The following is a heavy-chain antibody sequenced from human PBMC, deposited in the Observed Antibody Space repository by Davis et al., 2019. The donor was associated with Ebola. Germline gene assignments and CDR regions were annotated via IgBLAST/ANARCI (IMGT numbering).Heavy chain of an antibody. CDR3: ASGYYDGRGYSSPAHFAY. CDR1: GGSIDSNPCY. D-gene: IGHD3-22*01. V-gene: IGHV4-39*07. J-gene: IGHJ4*01. CDR2: VSYGGAA. Sequence: SETLSLTCTVSGGSIDSNPCYWGWVRQPPGKGLEWVGSVSYGGAASYNPSLKSRVTISMDTSKNQFSLRLSSVTTADTAVHYCASGYYDGRGYSSPAHFAYWGRGSLVTVSS.